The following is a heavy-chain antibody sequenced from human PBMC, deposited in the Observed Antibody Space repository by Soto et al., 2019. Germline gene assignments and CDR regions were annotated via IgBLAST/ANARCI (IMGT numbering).Heavy chain of an antibody. J-gene: IGHJ5*02. V-gene: IGHV3-21*01. Sequence: SLRLSCTVSGFAFNNYGINWVRQAPGKGLEWVSSISKSDYTYYSDSVKGRFTISRDNAKNSVSLQMNTLRVEDTAVYYCARDASRDSSARGWFDPWGPGTLVTVSS. CDR1: GFAFNNYG. CDR2: ISKSDYT. CDR3: ARDASRDSSARGWFDP. D-gene: IGHD6-13*01.